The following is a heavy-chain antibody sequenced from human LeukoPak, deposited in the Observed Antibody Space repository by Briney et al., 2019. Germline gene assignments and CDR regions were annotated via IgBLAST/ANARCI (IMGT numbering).Heavy chain of an antibody. CDR2: ISAYNGNT. D-gene: IGHD2-2*01. V-gene: IGHV1-18*01. Sequence: ASVKVSCKASGYTFTSYGISWVRQAPGQGLEWMGWISAYNGNTNYAQKLQGRVTMTTDTSTSTAYMELRSLRSDDTAVYYCARGHCSSTSCYGPVWWFDPWGQGTLVTVSS. CDR1: GYTFTSYG. J-gene: IGHJ5*02. CDR3: ARGHCSSTSCYGPVWWFDP.